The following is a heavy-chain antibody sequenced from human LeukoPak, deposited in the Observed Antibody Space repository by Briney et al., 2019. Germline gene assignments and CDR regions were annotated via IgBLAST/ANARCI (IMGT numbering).Heavy chain of an antibody. CDR2: ISSSSSYI. J-gene: IGHJ4*02. D-gene: IGHD1-26*01. CDR3: ARGWVLLFLSPFDY. Sequence: GGSLRLSCAASGFTFSSYSMNWVRQAPGKGLEWVSSISSSSSYIYYADSVKGRFTISRDNAKNSLYLQMNSLRAEDTAVYYCARGWVLLFLSPFDYWGQGTLVTVSS. CDR1: GFTFSSYS. V-gene: IGHV3-21*01.